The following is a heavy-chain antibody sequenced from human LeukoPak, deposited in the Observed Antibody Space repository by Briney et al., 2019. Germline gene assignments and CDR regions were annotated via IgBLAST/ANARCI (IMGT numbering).Heavy chain of an antibody. CDR1: GFTFSSYW. J-gene: IGHJ4*02. CDR3: ARGPLTHYYDSSGYYYSAFFDY. V-gene: IGHV3-74*01. Sequence: GGSLRLSCAAAGFTFSSYWMHWVRQAPGKGLVWVSRINSDGSSTRYADSVKGRFTISRDNAKNTLYLQMNSLRAEDTAVYYCARGPLTHYYDSSGYYYSAFFDYWGQGTLVTVSS. D-gene: IGHD3-22*01. CDR2: INSDGSST.